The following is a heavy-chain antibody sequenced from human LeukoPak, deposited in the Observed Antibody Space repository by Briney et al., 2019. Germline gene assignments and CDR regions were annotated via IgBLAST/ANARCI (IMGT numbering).Heavy chain of an antibody. D-gene: IGHD1-26*01. CDR2: LYPGDSDT. Sequence: GESLKISCKGFEYSFTCFWIGWVRPMPGKGLEWMGILYPGDSDTIYSPSFQGQVTNSADQSNSTADPPRRSLKGPGTALYYCARRGGCLNYFDCWVQGSLVSVCS. V-gene: IGHV5-51*01. J-gene: IGHJ4*02. CDR3: ARRGGCLNYFDC. CDR1: EYSFTCFW.